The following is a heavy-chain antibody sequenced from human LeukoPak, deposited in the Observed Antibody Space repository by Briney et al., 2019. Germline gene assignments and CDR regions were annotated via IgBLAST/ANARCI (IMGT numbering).Heavy chain of an antibody. V-gene: IGHV4-28*06. J-gene: IGHJ5*02. CDR1: GYSISSSNW. D-gene: IGHD6-13*01. Sequence: SETLSLTCAVSGYSISSSNWWGWIRQPPGKGLEWIGYIYYSGSTNYNPSLRSRVTMSVYTSKNQFSLKLSSVTALDTAVDYCARATAAGYWFDPWGQGSLVSASS. CDR2: IYYSGST. CDR3: ARATAAGYWFDP.